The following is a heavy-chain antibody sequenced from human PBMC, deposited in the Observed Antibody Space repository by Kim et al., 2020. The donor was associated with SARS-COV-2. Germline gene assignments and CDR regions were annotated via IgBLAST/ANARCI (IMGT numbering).Heavy chain of an antibody. CDR2: VNPDGTNT. J-gene: IGHJ5*02. CDR1: GFTFKNYW. D-gene: IGHD1-26*01. CDR3: AGDIGSWFDP. Sequence: GGSLRLSCVASGFTFKNYWMHWVRQAPGKGLVWLSRVNPDGTNTIYADSVRGRFTISRDNAKDTLYLQMNSLGDEDTAVYYCAGDIGSWFDPWGQGPLVTVS. V-gene: IGHV3-74*01.